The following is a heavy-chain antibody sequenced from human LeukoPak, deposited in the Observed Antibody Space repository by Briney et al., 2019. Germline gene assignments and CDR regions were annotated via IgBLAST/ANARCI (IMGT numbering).Heavy chain of an antibody. J-gene: IGHJ4*02. D-gene: IGHD5-12*01. Sequence: GGSLRLSCEASGFTFSSHWMHWVRQAPGKGLVWVSRINSDGSSTNYADSVKGRFTISRDNAKNTVYLQMNSLGAEDTAVYYCVRGARFAYYLDSWGQGTLVTVSS. V-gene: IGHV3-74*01. CDR2: INSDGSST. CDR1: GFTFSSHW. CDR3: VRGARFAYYLDS.